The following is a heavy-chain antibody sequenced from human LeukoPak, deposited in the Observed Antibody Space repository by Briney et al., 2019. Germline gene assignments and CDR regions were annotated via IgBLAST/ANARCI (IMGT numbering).Heavy chain of an antibody. CDR2: ISGGGGST. V-gene: IGHV3-23*01. D-gene: IGHD2-2*01. CDR3: ARLPAAINGYFDP. J-gene: IGHJ5*02. CDR1: RFTFSSYA. Sequence: GGSLRLSCAASRFTFSSYAMSWVRQAPGKGLEWVSAISGGGGSTYYADSVKCRLTISRDNSKNTLYLQMERLTAEDTAVYFCARLPAAINGYFDPWGQGTLVTVSS.